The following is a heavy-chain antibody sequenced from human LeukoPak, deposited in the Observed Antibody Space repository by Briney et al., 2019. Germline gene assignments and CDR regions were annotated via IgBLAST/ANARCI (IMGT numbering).Heavy chain of an antibody. CDR2: INPNSGGT. CDR1: GYTFTGYY. V-gene: IGHV1-2*02. CDR3: ARDLLPISLSYYYYMDV. Sequence: ASVKVSCKASGYTFTGYYMHWVRQAPGQGLEWMGWINPNSGGTNYAQKFQGRVTMTRDTSISTAYMELSRLRSDDTAVYYCARDLLPISLSYYYYMDVWGKGTTVTVPS. J-gene: IGHJ6*03. D-gene: IGHD3-16*01.